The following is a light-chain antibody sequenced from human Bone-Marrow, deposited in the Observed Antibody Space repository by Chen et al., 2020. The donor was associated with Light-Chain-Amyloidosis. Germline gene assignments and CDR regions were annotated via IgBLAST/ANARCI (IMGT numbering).Light chain of an antibody. J-gene: IGLJ2*01. CDR1: DLPTKY. Sequence: SYELTQPPSVSVSPGQTARLTCSGDDLPTKYAYWYQQKPGQAPVLVIHRDTERPSGISARFPGSSSGTTATLTISGVQAEDEADYHCQSADSSGTYEVIFGGGTKLTVL. V-gene: IGLV3-25*03. CDR3: QSADSSGTYEVI. CDR2: RDT.